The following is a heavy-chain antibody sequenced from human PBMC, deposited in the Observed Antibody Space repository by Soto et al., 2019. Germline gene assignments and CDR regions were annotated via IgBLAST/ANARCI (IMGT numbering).Heavy chain of an antibody. V-gene: IGHV3-23*01. Sequence: GGSLRLSCAASGFPFVNFAMSWVRQAPGKGLEWVSSIDRSGDITFYAGSVKGRFAISRDNSKSTLYLQVDSLRPEDAAVYYCARDPKTSGGQHWAFNYFDSWGQGTLVTVSS. CDR3: ARDPKTSGGQHWAFNYFDS. D-gene: IGHD7-27*01. J-gene: IGHJ4*02. CDR2: IDRSGDIT. CDR1: GFPFVNFA.